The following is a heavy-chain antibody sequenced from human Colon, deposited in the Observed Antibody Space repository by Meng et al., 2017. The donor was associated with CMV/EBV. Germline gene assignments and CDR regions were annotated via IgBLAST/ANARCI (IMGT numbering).Heavy chain of an antibody. D-gene: IGHD3-16*01. CDR3: ARVGGSYRTSTYPPPGNWFDP. CDR2: IYYSGNT. CDR1: GTSINSVTNSIYY. V-gene: IGHV4-39*07. J-gene: IGHJ5*02. Sequence: GSLRLSCAVSGTSINSVTNSIYYWGWVRQPPGKGLEWIGSIYYSGNTYYNPSLKSRVTISVDTSKNQLSLEMTSMTAADTAVYYCARVGGSYRTSTYPPPGNWFDPWGKGALVTVSS.